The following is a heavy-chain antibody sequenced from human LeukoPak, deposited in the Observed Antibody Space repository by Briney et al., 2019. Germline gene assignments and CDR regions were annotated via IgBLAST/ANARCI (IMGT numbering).Heavy chain of an antibody. D-gene: IGHD3-9*01. J-gene: IGHJ4*02. V-gene: IGHV1-2*06. CDR2: INPNSGGI. Sequence: GASVKVSCKASGYTFTGYYMHWVRQAPGQGLEWMGRINPNSGGINYAQKFQGRVTMTRDTSISTAYMELSRLRSDDTAVYYCARESDDILTGFDYWGQGTLVTVSS. CDR3: ARESDDILTGFDY. CDR1: GYTFTGYY.